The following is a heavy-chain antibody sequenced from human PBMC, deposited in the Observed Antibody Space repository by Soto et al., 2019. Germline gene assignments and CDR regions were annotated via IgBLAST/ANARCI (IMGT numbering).Heavy chain of an antibody. CDR2: ISTDGHST. V-gene: IGHV3-64*04. J-gene: IGHJ6*02. Sequence: GGSLRLSCSASGFTFSNYAMHWVRQAPGKGLEYVSAISTDGHSTYYADSVKGRFTISRDNSKNTLYLQMNSLRAEDTAVYYCAKDFWGGYCSSMDVWGQGTTVTVSS. CDR3: AKDFWGGYCSSMDV. D-gene: IGHD2-2*01. CDR1: GFTFSNYA.